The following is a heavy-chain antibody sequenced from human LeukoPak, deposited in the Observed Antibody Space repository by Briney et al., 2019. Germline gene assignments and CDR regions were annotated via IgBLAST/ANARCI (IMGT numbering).Heavy chain of an antibody. V-gene: IGHV3-21*01. CDR2: ISSSSSYI. Sequence: GGSLRLSCAASGFTFSSYSMNWVRQAPGKGLEWVSSISSSSSYIHYADSVKGRFTISRDNAKNSLYLQMNSLRAEDTAVYYCARPNDYGGIGYWGQGTLVTVSS. J-gene: IGHJ4*02. D-gene: IGHD4-23*01. CDR1: GFTFSSYS. CDR3: ARPNDYGGIGY.